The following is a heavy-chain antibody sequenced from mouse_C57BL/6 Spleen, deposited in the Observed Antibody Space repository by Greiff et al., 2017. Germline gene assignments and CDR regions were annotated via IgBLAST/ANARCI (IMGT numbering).Heavy chain of an antibody. CDR2: IYPGSGST. CDR3: ARVYDYDRGPFAY. Sequence: QVQLQQPGAELVKPGASVKMSCKASGYTFTSYWITWVKQRPGQGLEWIGDIYPGSGSTNYNEKFKSKATLTVDTSSSTAYMQLSSLTSEDSAVYYCARVYDYDRGPFAYWGQGTLVTVSA. V-gene: IGHV1-55*01. J-gene: IGHJ3*01. D-gene: IGHD2-4*01. CDR1: GYTFTSYW.